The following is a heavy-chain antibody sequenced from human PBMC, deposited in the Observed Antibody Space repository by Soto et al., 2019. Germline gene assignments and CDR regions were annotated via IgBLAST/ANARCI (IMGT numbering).Heavy chain of an antibody. CDR1: GFTFDDYA. Sequence: GGSLRLSCAASGFTFDDYAMHWVRQAPGKGLEWVSGISWNSGSIGYADSVKGRFTISRDNAKNSLYLQMNSLRAEDTALYYCAKDYYGSGSYCLDYWGQGTLVTVSS. J-gene: IGHJ4*02. D-gene: IGHD3-10*01. V-gene: IGHV3-9*01. CDR2: ISWNSGSI. CDR3: AKDYYGSGSYCLDY.